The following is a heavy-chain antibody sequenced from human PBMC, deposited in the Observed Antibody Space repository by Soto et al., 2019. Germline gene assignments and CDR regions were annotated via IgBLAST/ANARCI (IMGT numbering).Heavy chain of an antibody. V-gene: IGHV3-48*02. CDR1: GFTFSSYS. CDR3: ARGGQLGKKNYYYYGMDV. Sequence: PGGSLRLSCAASGFTFSSYSMNWVRQAPGKGLEWVSYISSSSSTIYYADSVKGRFTISRDNAKNSLYLQMNSLRDEDTAVYYCARGGQLGKKNYYYYGMDVWGQGTTVTVSS. CDR2: ISSSSSTI. D-gene: IGHD6-6*01. J-gene: IGHJ6*02.